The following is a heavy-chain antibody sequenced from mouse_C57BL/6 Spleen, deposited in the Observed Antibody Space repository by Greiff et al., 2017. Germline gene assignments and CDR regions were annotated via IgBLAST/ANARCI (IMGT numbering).Heavy chain of an antibody. J-gene: IGHJ2*01. CDR3: AIWTYSNYAVDY. CDR1: GYTFTSYW. CDR2: IHPSDSDT. D-gene: IGHD2-5*01. V-gene: IGHV1-74*01. Sequence: QVQLQQPGAELVKPGASVKVSCKASGYTFTSYWMHWVKQRPGQGLEWFGRIHPSDSDTNYNQKFKGKATLTVDKSSSTAYMQLSSLTSEDSAVYYGAIWTYSNYAVDYWGQGTTLTVSS.